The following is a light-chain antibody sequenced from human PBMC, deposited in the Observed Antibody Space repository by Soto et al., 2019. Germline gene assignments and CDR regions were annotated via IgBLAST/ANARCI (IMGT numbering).Light chain of an antibody. CDR2: GAS. V-gene: IGKV3-20*01. J-gene: IGKJ5*01. CDR1: QSIGSNY. Sequence: EIVVTQSPGTLSLSPGERATLSCRASQSIGSNYLAWYQQKPGQAPRLLISGASRRATGIPDRFSGSGSGTDFTLTISRLEPEDFVLYYCQQYGTSPRTFGQGTRLEIK. CDR3: QQYGTSPRT.